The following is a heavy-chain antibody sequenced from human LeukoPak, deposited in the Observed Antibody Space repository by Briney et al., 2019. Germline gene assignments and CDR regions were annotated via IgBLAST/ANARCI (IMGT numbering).Heavy chain of an antibody. CDR2: ISWNSGSI. Sequence: GGSLRLSCAASGFTFDDYAMHWVRQAPGKGLEWVSGISWNSGSIGYADSVKGRFTISRDNSKNTLYLQMNSLRAEDTAVYYCARVAGQIEYSSCDYWGQGTLVTVSS. CDR3: ARVAGQIEYSSCDY. V-gene: IGHV3-9*01. CDR1: GFTFDDYA. D-gene: IGHD6-6*01. J-gene: IGHJ4*02.